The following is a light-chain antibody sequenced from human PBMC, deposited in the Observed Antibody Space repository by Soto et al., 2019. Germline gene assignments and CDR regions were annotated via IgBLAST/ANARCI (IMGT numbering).Light chain of an antibody. CDR3: QSYDSSLSGDV. V-gene: IGLV1-40*01. J-gene: IGLJ1*01. Sequence: QSVLTQPPSVSGAPGQRVTISCTGSSSNIGAGYDVHWYQQLPGTAPKLLIYGNSNRPSGVPDRFSGSKSGTSASLAITGLQADDEADYYCQSYDSSLSGDVFGTGTKLTAL. CDR2: GNS. CDR1: SSNIGAGYD.